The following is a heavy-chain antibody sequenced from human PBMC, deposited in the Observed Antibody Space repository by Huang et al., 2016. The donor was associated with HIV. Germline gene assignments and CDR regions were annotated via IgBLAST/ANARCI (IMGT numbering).Heavy chain of an antibody. V-gene: IGHV1-69*13. Sequence: QVQLVQSGAEVKKPGSSVKVSCKASGGTFTSYAFSWVRQAPGQGLEWVGGIIPVRSTVNYAQKFQGRGTSNADESKTTVYIEVSSLRSQDTAVYYCVKNVWLGDDYYYQMDVWGKGTTVTVSS. CDR2: IIPVRSTV. D-gene: IGHD3-10*01. CDR1: GGTFTSYA. J-gene: IGHJ6*03. CDR3: VKNVWLGDDYYYQMDV.